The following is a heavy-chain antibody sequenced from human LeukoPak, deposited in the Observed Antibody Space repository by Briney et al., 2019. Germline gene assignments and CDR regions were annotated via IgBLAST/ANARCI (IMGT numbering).Heavy chain of an antibody. V-gene: IGHV4-30-2*01. Sequence: SETLSLTCTVSGGSISSGGYYWSWIRQPPGKGLEWIGYIYHSGSTYYNPSLKSRVTISVDRSKNQFSLKLSSVTAADTAVYYCARRVGYCSSTSCYKTSNWFDPWGQGTLVTVSS. CDR2: IYHSGST. CDR3: ARRVGYCSSTSCYKTSNWFDP. J-gene: IGHJ5*02. CDR1: GGSISSGGYY. D-gene: IGHD2-2*02.